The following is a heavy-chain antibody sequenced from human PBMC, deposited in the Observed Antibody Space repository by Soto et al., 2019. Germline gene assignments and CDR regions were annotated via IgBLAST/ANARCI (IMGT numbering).Heavy chain of an antibody. D-gene: IGHD3-22*01. J-gene: IGHJ4*02. Sequence: CTVSGGSISSYYWSWIRQPPGKGLEWIGYIYYSGSTNYNPSLKSRVTISVDTSKNQFSLKLSSVTAADTAVYYCARMVWYYDSSGYPGFDYWGQGTLVTVSS. CDR1: GGSISSYY. CDR2: IYYSGST. CDR3: ARMVWYYDSSGYPGFDY. V-gene: IGHV4-59*01.